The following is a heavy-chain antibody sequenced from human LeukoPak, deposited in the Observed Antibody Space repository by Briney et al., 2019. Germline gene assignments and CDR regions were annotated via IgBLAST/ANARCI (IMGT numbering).Heavy chain of an antibody. D-gene: IGHD2-2*01. CDR1: GYTFTSYD. V-gene: IGHV1-8*01. CDR2: MNPDSGNT. J-gene: IGHJ6*03. Sequence: ASVKVSCTASGYTFTSYDINWVRQATGQGLEWMGWMNPDSGNTGFAQKFQGRITMTRNTSITTAYLELSSLRSEDTAVYYCARGRKYQRPKNYFYYYMDVWGKGTTVTVSS. CDR3: ARGRKYQRPKNYFYYYMDV.